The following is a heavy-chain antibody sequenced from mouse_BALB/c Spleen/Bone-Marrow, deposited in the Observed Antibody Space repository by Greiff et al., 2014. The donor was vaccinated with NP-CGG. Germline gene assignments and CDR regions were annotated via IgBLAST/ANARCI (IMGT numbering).Heavy chain of an antibody. Sequence: VQLQQSGAELARPGASVKLSCKASGYTFTSYWMQWVKQRPGQGLEWIGAIYPGGGGTGYTQKFKGKATLTADKSSSTAYMQLSGLASEDSAVYYCARDEPYFDYWGQGTTLTVSS. CDR2: IYPGGGGT. CDR3: ARDEPYFDY. CDR1: GYTFTSYW. V-gene: IGHV1-87*01. J-gene: IGHJ2*01.